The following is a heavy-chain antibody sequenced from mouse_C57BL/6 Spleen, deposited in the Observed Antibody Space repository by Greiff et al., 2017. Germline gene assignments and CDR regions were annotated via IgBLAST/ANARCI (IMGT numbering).Heavy chain of an antibody. V-gene: IGHV1-50*01. D-gene: IGHD1-1*01. CDR1: GYTFTSYW. CDR3: ARKDCGSGWYFDV. CDR2: IDPSDSYT. Sequence: VQLQQPGAELVKPGASVKLSCKASGYTFTSYWMQWVKQRPGQGLEWIGEIDPSDSYTNYNQKFKGKATLTVDTSSSTAYMQLSSLTSEDSAVYYCARKDCGSGWYFDVWGTGTTVTVSS. J-gene: IGHJ1*03.